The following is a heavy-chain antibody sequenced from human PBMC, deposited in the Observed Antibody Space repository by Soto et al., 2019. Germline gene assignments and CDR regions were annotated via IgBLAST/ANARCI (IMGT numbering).Heavy chain of an antibody. Sequence: QVQLVQSGAEVKKPGSSVKVSCKASGCVFRNYAINWVRQAPGQGLEWMGGIIPVVGTADYPQKFQGRVTITADESTTTAYMELTSLKTEDTAVYFCARDRWGSYSFDSWGHGTVVTVAS. D-gene: IGHD1-26*01. V-gene: IGHV1-69*01. CDR2: IIPVVGTA. CDR1: GCVFRNYA. J-gene: IGHJ5*01. CDR3: ARDRWGSYSFDS.